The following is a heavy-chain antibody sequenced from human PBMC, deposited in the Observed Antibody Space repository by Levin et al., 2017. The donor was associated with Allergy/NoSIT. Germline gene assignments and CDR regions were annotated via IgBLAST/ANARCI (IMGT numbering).Heavy chain of an antibody. Sequence: LSLTCAASGFTFSNYAMSWVRQAPGKGLEWVSAISGSGGSTYYADSVKGRFTISRDNSKNTLFLQMNSLRAEDTAVYYCAKQGGAAAVSSPSWGQGTLVTVSS. CDR3: AKQGGAAAVSSPS. CDR1: GFTFSNYA. V-gene: IGHV3-23*01. CDR2: ISGSGGST. D-gene: IGHD6-13*01. J-gene: IGHJ5*02.